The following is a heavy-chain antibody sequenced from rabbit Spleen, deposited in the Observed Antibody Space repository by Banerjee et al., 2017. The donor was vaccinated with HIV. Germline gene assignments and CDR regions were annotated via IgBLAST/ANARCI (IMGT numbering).Heavy chain of an antibody. D-gene: IGHD4-2*01. CDR2: IYTGSGST. Sequence: QEQLVESGGGLVQPEGSLTLTCTASGFSFSSSYYMCWVRQAPGKGLEWIGCIYTGSGSTYYASWAKGRFTISKTSSTTVTLQVTSLTAADTATYFCATEYGAYAGGAPLDLWGPGTLVTVS. CDR1: GFSFSSSYY. CDR3: ATEYGAYAGGAPLDL. V-gene: IGHV1S45*01. J-gene: IGHJ6*01.